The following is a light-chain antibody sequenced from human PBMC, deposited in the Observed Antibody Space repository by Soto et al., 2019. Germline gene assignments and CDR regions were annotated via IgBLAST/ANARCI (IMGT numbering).Light chain of an antibody. J-gene: IGLJ2*01. CDR3: SSYTGSSTVV. CDR2: DVS. V-gene: IGLV2-14*01. CDR1: GSDIGDYNY. Sequence: QSALTQPASVSGSPGQSIAISCTGSGSDIGDYNYVSWYQQHPGKAPKLMIYDVSNRPSGVSNRFSGSMSGNTASLTISGLQPEDEADYYCSSYTGSSTVVFGGGTKLTVL.